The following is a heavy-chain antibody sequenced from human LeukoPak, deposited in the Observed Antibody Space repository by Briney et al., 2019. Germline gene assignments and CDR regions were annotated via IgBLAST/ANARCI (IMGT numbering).Heavy chain of an antibody. D-gene: IGHD3-22*01. V-gene: IGHV3-43*02. J-gene: IGHJ4*02. CDR3: VKAPRSGYYYFDY. Sequence: VGSLRLSCAPSVVTFSGDVMSCVPEAPGKGGGGGSDINGSGGSTYSADSVKGRFTISRDNSKNSLYLQMNSLRTEDTALYYCVKAPRSGYYYFDYWGQGTLVTVSS. CDR2: INGSGGST. CDR1: VVTFSGDV.